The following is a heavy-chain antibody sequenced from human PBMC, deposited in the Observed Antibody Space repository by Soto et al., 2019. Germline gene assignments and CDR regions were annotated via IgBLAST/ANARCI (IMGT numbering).Heavy chain of an antibody. Sequence: QVQLVESGGGVVQPGRSLRLSCAASGFTFSSYNMHWVRQAPGKGLEWVTVISYDDGSNKSYADSVKGRFTISRDNSKNTLYLQMNSLRAEATAVYYCARTTAVSGTPEFDYWGQGTLVTVSS. CDR2: ISYDDGSNK. CDR3: ARTTAVSGTPEFDY. CDR1: GFTFSSYN. J-gene: IGHJ4*02. V-gene: IGHV3-30-3*01. D-gene: IGHD6-19*01.